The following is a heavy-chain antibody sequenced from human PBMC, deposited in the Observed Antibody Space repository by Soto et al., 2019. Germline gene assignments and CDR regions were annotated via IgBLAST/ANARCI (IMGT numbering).Heavy chain of an antibody. D-gene: IGHD6-19*01. V-gene: IGHV5-51*01. CDR3: ARRTQTSGWSHYFDY. Sequence: PVESLTTSCKGSGFRFATHWIVWVLQMPGRDLEWMGFIDPDSNTRYSPSFQGQVTISADKSINTAYLQWSSLKASDTAVYYCARRTQTSGWSHYFDYWGQGTMVTVSS. J-gene: IGHJ4*02. CDR2: IDPDSNT. CDR1: GFRFATHW.